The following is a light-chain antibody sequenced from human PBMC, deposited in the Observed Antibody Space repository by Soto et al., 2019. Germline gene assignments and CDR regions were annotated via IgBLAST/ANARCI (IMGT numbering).Light chain of an antibody. CDR1: QSVSSSY. CDR2: GAS. Sequence: EIVLTQSPGTLSLSPGERATLSCRASQSVSSSYLAWYQQKPGQAPRLLIYGASIRATGIPDRFSGSGSGTDFTLTISRLEPEDFAVDYCQQYGSSPKWTFGQGTKVEIK. V-gene: IGKV3-20*01. CDR3: QQYGSSPKWT. J-gene: IGKJ1*01.